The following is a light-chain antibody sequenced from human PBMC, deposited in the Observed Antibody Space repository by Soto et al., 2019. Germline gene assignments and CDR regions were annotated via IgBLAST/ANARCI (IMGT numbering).Light chain of an antibody. CDR1: QSVSSSY. J-gene: IGKJ4*01. CDR2: GAS. CDR3: QQYGSSPKLT. V-gene: IGKV3-20*01. Sequence: EIVLTQSPGTLSLSPGERATLSCRASQSVSSSYLAWYQQKPGQAPRLLIYGASSRATGIPDRFSGSGSGTDFTLTISSLEPEDLAVYYCQQYGSSPKLTFGGGTKVEIK.